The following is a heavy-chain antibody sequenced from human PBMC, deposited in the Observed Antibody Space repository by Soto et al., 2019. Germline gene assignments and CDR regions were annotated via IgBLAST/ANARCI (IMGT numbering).Heavy chain of an antibody. V-gene: IGHV4-4*02. CDR3: ARVEQWLVRGAFDI. CDR2: IYHSGST. J-gene: IGHJ3*02. Sequence: SETLSLTCAVSSGSISSSNWWSWVRQPPGKGLEWIGEIYHSGSTNYNPSLKSRVTISVDKSKNQFSLKLSSVTAADTAVYYCARVEQWLVRGAFDIWGQGTMVTVSS. CDR1: SGSISSSNW. D-gene: IGHD6-19*01.